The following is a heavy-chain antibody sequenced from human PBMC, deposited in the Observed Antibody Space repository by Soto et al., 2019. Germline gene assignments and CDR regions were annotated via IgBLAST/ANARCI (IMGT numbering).Heavy chain of an antibody. V-gene: IGHV3-48*03. CDR2: ISRNAETI. CDR3: ARGSRGYNYASAPFFDY. Sequence: EVQLVDSGGGLVQPGVSLRLSCVASGFTFNSYEMNWVRQAPGKGLEWVSYISRNAETIHYADSVKGRFSISRDNAKNSLYLQMNRLRAEDTAVYFCARGSRGYNYASAPFFDYWGQGNRVTVSS. CDR1: GFTFNSYE. J-gene: IGHJ4*01. D-gene: IGHD5-18*01.